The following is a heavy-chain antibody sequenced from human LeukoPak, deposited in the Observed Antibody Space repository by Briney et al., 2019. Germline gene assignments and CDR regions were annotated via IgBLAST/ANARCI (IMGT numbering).Heavy chain of an antibody. J-gene: IGHJ4*02. Sequence: SETLSLTCAVYGGSFSVYYCSWIRQPPGKGLEWIGEINHSGSTNYNPSLKSRVTISVDTSKNQFSLKLSSVTAADTAVYYCARGDTVIDYWGQGTLVTVSS. V-gene: IGHV4-34*01. D-gene: IGHD2-8*02. CDR1: GGSFSVYY. CDR3: ARGDTVIDY. CDR2: INHSGST.